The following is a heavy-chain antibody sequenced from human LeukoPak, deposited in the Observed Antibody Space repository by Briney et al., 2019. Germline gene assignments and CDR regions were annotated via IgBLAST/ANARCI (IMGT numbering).Heavy chain of an antibody. CDR2: ISSSSSYI. V-gene: IGHV3-11*06. J-gene: IGHJ6*02. CDR1: GFTFSDYF. Sequence: GGSLRLSCAASGFTFSDYFMSWIRQAPGKGLEWVSSISSSSSYIYYADSVKGRFTISRDNAKNSLYLQMNSLRAEDTAVYYCARDGGIVVVPAYPLGIDVWGQGTTVTVSS. CDR3: ARDGGIVVVPAYPLGIDV. D-gene: IGHD2-2*01.